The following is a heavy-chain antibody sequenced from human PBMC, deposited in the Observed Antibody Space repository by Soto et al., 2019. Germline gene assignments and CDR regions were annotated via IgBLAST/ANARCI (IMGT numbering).Heavy chain of an antibody. CDR2: ISSSSSYI. J-gene: IGHJ4*02. V-gene: IGHV3-21*01. CDR1: GFTFSSYS. Sequence: EVQLVESGGGLVKPGGSLRLSCAASGFTFSSYSMNWVRQAPGKGLEWVSSISSSSSYIYYADSVKGRFTISRDNAKNSLYLQMNSLRAEDTAVYYCAREFSEMATIPYYFDYWGQGTLVTVSS. CDR3: AREFSEMATIPYYFDY. D-gene: IGHD5-12*01.